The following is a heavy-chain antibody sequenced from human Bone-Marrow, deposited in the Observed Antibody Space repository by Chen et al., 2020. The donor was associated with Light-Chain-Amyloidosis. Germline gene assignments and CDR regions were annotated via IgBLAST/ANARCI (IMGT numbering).Heavy chain of an antibody. J-gene: IGHJ4*02. D-gene: IGHD3-10*01. CDR3: ARERDGRGLDY. Sequence: VESGGGVVQPGRSLRLSCAASGFTFSSYAMYWVRQAPGKVLEWLAFISYDGSRVSYAGSLKGRFTISRDQSKRKLYLQMNSLGPEDTALYYCARERDGRGLDYWGQGTLVSVST. V-gene: IGHV3-30*03. CDR2: ISYDGSRV. CDR1: GFTFSSYA.